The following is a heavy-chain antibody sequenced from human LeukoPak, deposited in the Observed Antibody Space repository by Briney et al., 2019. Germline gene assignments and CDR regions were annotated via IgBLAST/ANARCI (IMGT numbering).Heavy chain of an antibody. CDR3: ARDRGSSWYATCDY. CDR2: IRYDGSNK. CDR1: GFTFSSYG. V-gene: IGHV3-30*02. Sequence: GGSLRLSCAASGFTFSSYGMHWVRQAPGKGLEWVAFIRYDGSNKYYADSVKGRFTISRDNSKNTLYLQMNSLRAEDTAVYYCARDRGSSWYATCDYWGQGTLVTVSS. J-gene: IGHJ4*02. D-gene: IGHD6-13*01.